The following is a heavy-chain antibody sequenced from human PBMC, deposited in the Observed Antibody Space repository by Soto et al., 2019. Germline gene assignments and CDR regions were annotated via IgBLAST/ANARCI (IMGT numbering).Heavy chain of an antibody. Sequence: SVKVSCKASGGTFSSYAISWVRQAPGQGLEGIVGIIPIFGTANYSHKFQVRVTITADESTDTAYTEPSSLRSGETALYYCARGQSSSWYLEYLVQGTLVTVAS. D-gene: IGHD6-13*01. CDR2: IIPIFGTA. V-gene: IGHV1-69*13. CDR3: ARGQSSSWYLEY. CDR1: GGTFSSYA. J-gene: IGHJ4*02.